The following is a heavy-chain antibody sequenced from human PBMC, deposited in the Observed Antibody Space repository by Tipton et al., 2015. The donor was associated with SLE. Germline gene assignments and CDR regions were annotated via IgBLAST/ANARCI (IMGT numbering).Heavy chain of an antibody. D-gene: IGHD6-19*01. CDR1: GGSISSSSYY. CDR2: IYYSGST. J-gene: IGHJ4*02. Sequence: TLSLTCTVSGGSISSSSYYWGWIRQPPGKGLEWIGSIYYSGSTYYNPSLKSRVTISVDTSKNQFSLKLSSVTAADTAVYYCARGPGRSSGCYPYCFDYWGQGTLVTVSS. CDR3: ARGPGRSSGCYPYCFDY. V-gene: IGHV4-39*07.